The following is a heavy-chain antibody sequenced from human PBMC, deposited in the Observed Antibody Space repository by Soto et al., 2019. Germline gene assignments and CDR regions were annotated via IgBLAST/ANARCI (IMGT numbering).Heavy chain of an antibody. CDR1: GASISSSNYY. CDR3: ASRIFAVVLNY. Sequence: ASETLSLTCTVSGASISSSNYYWGWIRQPPGKGLEWIGSFSYSGCIYYSPSLKSRVTISVDTSKNQFSLKLNSVTAADTAIYYCASRIFAVVLNYWGQETLVTDPS. D-gene: IGHD3-3*01. CDR2: FSYSGCI. V-gene: IGHV4-39*01. J-gene: IGHJ4*02.